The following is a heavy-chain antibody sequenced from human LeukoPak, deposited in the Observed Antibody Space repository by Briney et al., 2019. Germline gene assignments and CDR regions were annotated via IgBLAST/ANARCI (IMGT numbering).Heavy chain of an antibody. CDR3: ASDYGDYYYSLYYYYYGMDV. CDR1: GGTFTSYA. Sequence: SVKVSCKASGGTFTSYAISWVRQAPGQGLEWMGGIIPIFGTANYAQKFQGRVTITADESTSTAYMELSSLRSEDTAVYYCASDYGDYYYSLYYYYYGMDVWGQGTTVTVSS. V-gene: IGHV1-69*13. D-gene: IGHD4-17*01. J-gene: IGHJ6*02. CDR2: IIPIFGTA.